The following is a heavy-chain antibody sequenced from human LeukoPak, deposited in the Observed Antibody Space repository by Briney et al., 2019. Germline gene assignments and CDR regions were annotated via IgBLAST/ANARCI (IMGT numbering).Heavy chain of an antibody. CDR3: ARRTVVRGFDY. CDR1: GGSFSGYY. CDR2: INHSGST. J-gene: IGHJ4*02. D-gene: IGHD4-23*01. Sequence: SETLSLTCAVYGGSFSGYYWSWIRQPPGKGLEWIGEINHSGSTNYNPSLKSRVTISVDTSKNQFSLKLSSVTAADTAVYYCARRTVVRGFDYWGQGTLVTVSS. V-gene: IGHV4-34*01.